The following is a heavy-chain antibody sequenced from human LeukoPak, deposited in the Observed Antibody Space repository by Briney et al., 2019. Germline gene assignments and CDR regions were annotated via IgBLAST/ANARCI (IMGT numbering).Heavy chain of an antibody. CDR1: GFTFSSYA. CDR3: AKGVYDFWSGYYTEYYFDY. D-gene: IGHD3-3*01. CDR2: ISGSGGST. J-gene: IGHJ4*02. Sequence: GGSLRLSCAASGFTFSSYAMSWVRQAPGKGLEWVAAISGSGGSTYYADSVKGRFTISRDNSKNTLYLQMNSLRAEDTAVYYCAKGVYDFWSGYYTEYYFDYWRQGTLVTVSS. V-gene: IGHV3-23*01.